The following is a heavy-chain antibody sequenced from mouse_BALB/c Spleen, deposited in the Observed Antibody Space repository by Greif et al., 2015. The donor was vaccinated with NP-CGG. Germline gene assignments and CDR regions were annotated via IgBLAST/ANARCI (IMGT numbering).Heavy chain of an antibody. CDR1: GYTLTSYW. D-gene: IGHD2-14*01. CDR2: IAPGSGST. J-gene: IGHJ1*01. V-gene: IGHV1S41*01. Sequence: DLVKPGASVKLSCKASGYTLTSYWINWIKQRPGQGLEWIGRIAPGSGSTYYNEMFKGKATLTVDTSSSTAYIQLSSLSSEDSAVYFCARGYGSYWYFDVWGAGTTVTVSS. CDR3: ARGYGSYWYFDV.